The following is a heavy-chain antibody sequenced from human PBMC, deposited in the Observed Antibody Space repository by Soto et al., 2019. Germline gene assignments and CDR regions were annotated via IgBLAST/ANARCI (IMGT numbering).Heavy chain of an antibody. Sequence: EVQLVESGGGLVQPGRSLRLSCAASGFTFDDYAMHWVRQAPGKGLEWVSGISWNSGSIGYADSVKGRFTISRDNAKNSLYLQMNSLRAEDTALYYCAKGYYYYGSGSYYNVPNPWYYYMDVWGKGTTVTVSS. D-gene: IGHD3-10*01. V-gene: IGHV3-9*01. CDR3: AKGYYYYGSGSYYNVPNPWYYYMDV. J-gene: IGHJ6*03. CDR1: GFTFDDYA. CDR2: ISWNSGSI.